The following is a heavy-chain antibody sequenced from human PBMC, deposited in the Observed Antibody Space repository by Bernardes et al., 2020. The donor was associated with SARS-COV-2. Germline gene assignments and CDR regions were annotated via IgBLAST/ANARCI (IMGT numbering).Heavy chain of an antibody. J-gene: IGHJ4*02. Sequence: SETLSLTCAVYGGSFSTYYWNWIRQPPEQGLEWIGEINHSGSINYNPSLKSRVTISVDTSKNQFSLKLSSVTAADTAVYYCALFSSGSDYWGQGILVTVSS. D-gene: IGHD6-19*01. CDR3: ALFSSGSDY. CDR1: GGSFSTYY. V-gene: IGHV4-34*01. CDR2: INHSGSI.